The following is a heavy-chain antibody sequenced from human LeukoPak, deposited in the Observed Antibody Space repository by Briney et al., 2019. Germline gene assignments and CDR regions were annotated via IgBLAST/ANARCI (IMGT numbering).Heavy chain of an antibody. V-gene: IGHV4-61*01. CDR3: ARSKLPGDFDY. D-gene: IGHD3-10*01. Sequence: PSETLSLTCTVSGGSVSSGSYYWSWVRQPPGKGLEWIGYIYYSGSTNYNPSLKSRVTISVDTSKNQFSLKLSSVTAADTAVYYCARSKLPGDFDYWGQGTLVTVSS. CDR1: GGSVSSGSYY. CDR2: IYYSGST. J-gene: IGHJ4*02.